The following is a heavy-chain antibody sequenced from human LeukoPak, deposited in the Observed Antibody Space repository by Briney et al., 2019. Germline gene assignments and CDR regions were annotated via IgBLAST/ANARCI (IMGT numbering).Heavy chain of an antibody. J-gene: IGHJ6*03. CDR2: INPSGGNT. D-gene: IGHD3-9*01. CDR3: ARVFRRYFDPSHCYYYYMDV. V-gene: IGHV1-46*01. Sequence: GASVKVSCKASGYTFTSYYMHWVRQAPGQGLEWMGIINPSGGNTGYAQKFQGRVTMTRNTSISTAYMELSSLRSEDTAVYYCARVFRRYFDPSHCYYYYMDVWGKGATVTISS. CDR1: GYTFTSYY.